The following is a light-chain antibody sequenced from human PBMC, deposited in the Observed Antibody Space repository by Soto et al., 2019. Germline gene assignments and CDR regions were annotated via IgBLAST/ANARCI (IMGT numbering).Light chain of an antibody. Sequence: QSVLTQPASVSGSPGQSITISCTGTSSDVGGYNYVSWYQQHPGKAPKLMIYDVTNRRAGVSNRFSGSKSGNTASLTISGVQAEDEADYYCSSYTRSSTRVFGGGTKLTVL. J-gene: IGLJ3*02. CDR2: DVT. CDR3: SSYTRSSTRV. V-gene: IGLV2-14*01. CDR1: SSDVGGYNY.